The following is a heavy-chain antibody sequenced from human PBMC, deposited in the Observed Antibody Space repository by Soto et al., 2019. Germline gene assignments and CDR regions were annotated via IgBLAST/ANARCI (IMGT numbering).Heavy chain of an antibody. CDR3: ARHQDIVATQNAFDI. V-gene: IGHV3-11*06. CDR2: ISSSSSYT. J-gene: IGHJ3*02. Sequence: PGGSLRLSCAASGFTFSDYYMSWIRQAPGKGLEWVSYISSSSSYTNYADSVKGRFTISRDNAKNSLYLQMNSLRAEDTAVYYCARHQDIVATQNAFDIGGQGTMVTV. D-gene: IGHD5-12*01. CDR1: GFTFSDYY.